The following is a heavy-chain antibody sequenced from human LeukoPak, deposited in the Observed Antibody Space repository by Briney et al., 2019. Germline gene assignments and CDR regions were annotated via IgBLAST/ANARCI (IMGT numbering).Heavy chain of an antibody. D-gene: IGHD5-24*01. V-gene: IGHV4-59*01. CDR1: GGSISSYY. Sequence: SETLSLTCTVSGGSISSYYWSWIRQPPGKGLEWIGCIYYSGSTNYNPSLKSRVTISVDTSKNQFSLKLSSVTAADTAVYYCAGERMAKTPFSRFDYWGQGTLVTVSS. CDR3: AGERMAKTPFSRFDY. CDR2: IYYSGST. J-gene: IGHJ4*02.